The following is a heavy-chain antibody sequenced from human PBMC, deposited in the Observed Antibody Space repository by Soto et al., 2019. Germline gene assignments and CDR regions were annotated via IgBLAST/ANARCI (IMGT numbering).Heavy chain of an antibody. CDR1: GGTFSSYT. J-gene: IGHJ4*02. D-gene: IGHD4-17*01. Sequence: GASVKVSCKASGGTFSSYTISWVRQAPGQGLEWMGRIIPILGIANYAQKFQGRVTITADKSTSTAYMELSSLRSEDTAVYYCAREEGDYAYFDYWGQGTLVTVSS. CDR2: IIPILGIA. CDR3: AREEGDYAYFDY. V-gene: IGHV1-69*04.